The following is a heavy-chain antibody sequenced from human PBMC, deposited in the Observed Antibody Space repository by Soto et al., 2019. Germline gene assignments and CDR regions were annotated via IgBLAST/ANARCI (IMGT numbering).Heavy chain of an antibody. CDR1: GYTFTSYG. V-gene: IGHV1-18*04. Sequence: VASVKVSCKASGYTFTSYGISWVRQAPGQGLEWMGWISAYNGNTNYAQKLQGRVTMTTDTSTSTAYMELRSLRSDDTAVYYCARDHRDIVVVVAATLGCYWGQGTLVIVS. CDR3: ARDHRDIVVVVAATLGCY. D-gene: IGHD2-15*01. J-gene: IGHJ4*02. CDR2: ISAYNGNT.